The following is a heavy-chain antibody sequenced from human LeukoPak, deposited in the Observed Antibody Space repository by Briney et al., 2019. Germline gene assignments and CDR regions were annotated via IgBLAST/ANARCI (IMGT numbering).Heavy chain of an antibody. CDR1: GFTFSSYA. Sequence: GGSLRLSCAGSGFTFSSYAMSWVRQAPGKGLEWVSVISDSGGSTYYADSVKGRFTISRDNSKNTLYLQMNSLRVEDTALYYCASATITMAPVDYWGQGTLVTVSS. V-gene: IGHV3-23*01. CDR3: ASATITMAPVDY. D-gene: IGHD3-10*01. CDR2: ISDSGGST. J-gene: IGHJ4*02.